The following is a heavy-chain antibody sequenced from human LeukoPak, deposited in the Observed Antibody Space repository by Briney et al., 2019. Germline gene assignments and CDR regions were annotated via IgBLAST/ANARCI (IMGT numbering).Heavy chain of an antibody. CDR3: ARGPGRSHSSSWYLVFDY. CDR2: IYYSGST. CDR1: GGSISSSSYY. D-gene: IGHD6-13*01. Sequence: SETLSLTCTVSGGSISSSSYYWGWIRQPPGKGLEWIGSIYYSGSTYYNPSLKSRVTISVDTSKNQFSLKLSSVTAADTAVYYCARGPGRSHSSSWYLVFDYWGQGTLVTVSS. J-gene: IGHJ4*02. V-gene: IGHV4-39*07.